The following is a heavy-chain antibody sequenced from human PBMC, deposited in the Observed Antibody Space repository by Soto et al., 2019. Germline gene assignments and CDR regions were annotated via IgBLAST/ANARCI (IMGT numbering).Heavy chain of an antibody. CDR3: ARSIAVAGTDAKYIDYYYYYGMDV. CDR2: IIPIFGTA. D-gene: IGHD6-19*01. J-gene: IGHJ6*02. CDR1: GGTFSSYA. V-gene: IGHV1-69*13. Sequence: GASVKVSCKASGGTFSSYAISWVRQAPGQGLEWMGGIIPIFGTANYAQKFQGRVTITADESTSTAYMELSSLRSEDTAVYYCARSIAVAGTDAKYIDYYYYYGMDVWGQGTTVTVSS.